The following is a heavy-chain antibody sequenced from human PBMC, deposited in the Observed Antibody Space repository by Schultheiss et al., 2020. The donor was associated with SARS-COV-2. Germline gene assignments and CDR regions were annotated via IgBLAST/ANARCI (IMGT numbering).Heavy chain of an antibody. Sequence: GESLKISCKASGYTFTGYYMHWVRQAPGQGLEWMGWISTYNGNTNYAQKLQGRVTMTTDTSTSTAYMELRSLRSDDTAVYYRARGIVVPAAQIDYWGQGTLVTVSS. J-gene: IGHJ4*02. CDR1: GYTFTGYY. CDR3: ARGIVVPAAQIDY. D-gene: IGHD2-2*01. V-gene: IGHV1-18*04. CDR2: ISTYNGNT.